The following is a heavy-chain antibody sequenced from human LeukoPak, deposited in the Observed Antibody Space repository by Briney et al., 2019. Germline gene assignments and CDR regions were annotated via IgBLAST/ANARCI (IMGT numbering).Heavy chain of an antibody. V-gene: IGHV4-4*07. CDR2: IYTSGST. CDR1: GDSISSHF. Sequence: SETLSLTCSVSGDSISSHFWSWIRQPPGKGLEWIGRIYTSGSTNYNPSLKSRVTMSVDTSKNQFSLKLSSVTAADTAVYFCARDGADVYGRAFDYWGQGTLVSVSS. J-gene: IGHJ4*02. D-gene: IGHD3-10*01. CDR3: ARDGADVYGRAFDY.